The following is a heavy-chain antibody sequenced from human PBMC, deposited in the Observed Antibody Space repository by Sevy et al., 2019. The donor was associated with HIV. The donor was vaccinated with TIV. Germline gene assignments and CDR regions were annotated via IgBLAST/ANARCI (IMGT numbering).Heavy chain of an antibody. J-gene: IGHJ2*01. CDR1: GFTFSSYS. V-gene: IGHV3-30-3*01. CDR2: ISYDGSNK. Sequence: GGSLRLSCTVSGFTFSSYSMHWVRQAPGKGLEWVAVISYDGSNKYYADSLKGRFPISRDNSKNTLYLQMNSLRAEDTAVYYCARDSSTESILRYFDLWGRGTLVTVSS. CDR3: ARDSSTESILRYFDL. D-gene: IGHD4-17*01.